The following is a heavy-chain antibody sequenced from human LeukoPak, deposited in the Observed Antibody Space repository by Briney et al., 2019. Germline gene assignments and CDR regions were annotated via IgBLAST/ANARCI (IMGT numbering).Heavy chain of an antibody. CDR2: IWYDGSNE. V-gene: IGHV3-33*01. CDR1: GFSFSSYG. Sequence: PGGSLRLSCAASGFSFSSYGMHWVRQAPGKGLEWVAVIWYDGSNENYADSVKGRFIISRDSSKNTLYLEMNSLRAEDTAVYFCVRGASSTWSDYWGQGTLVTVSS. J-gene: IGHJ4*02. D-gene: IGHD6-13*01. CDR3: VRGASSTWSDY.